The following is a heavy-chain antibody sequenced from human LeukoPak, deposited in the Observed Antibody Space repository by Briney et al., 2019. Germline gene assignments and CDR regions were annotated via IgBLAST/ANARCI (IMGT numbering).Heavy chain of an antibody. CDR1: GFTFSTYP. CDR2: IGTTGDNT. Sequence: PGGSLRLSCSASGFTFSTYPMHWVRQAPGKGLEYVSAIGTTGDNTYYADAVKGRFTISRDSSRNTLFLQMSSLRPEDTAVYYCARDLSGGGLDYWGRGTVDTVSS. CDR3: ARDLSGGGLDY. J-gene: IGHJ4*02. V-gene: IGHV3-64D*06. D-gene: IGHD3-10*01.